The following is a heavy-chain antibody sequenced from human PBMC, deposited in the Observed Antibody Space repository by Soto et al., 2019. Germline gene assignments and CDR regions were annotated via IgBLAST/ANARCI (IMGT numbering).Heavy chain of an antibody. CDR2: IIPILGIA. CDR1: GGTFSSYT. CDR3: PSTETAVVKVWYYYGMDV. V-gene: IGHV1-69*02. J-gene: IGHJ6*02. Sequence: QVQLVQSGAEVKKPGSSVKVSCKASGGTFSSYTISWVRQAPGQGLEWMGRIIPILGIANYAQKFQGRVTITADKSTTTADRGLSSLRSEDTAVYYCPSTETAVVKVWYYYGMDVWGQGTTVTGSS. D-gene: IGHD5-18*01.